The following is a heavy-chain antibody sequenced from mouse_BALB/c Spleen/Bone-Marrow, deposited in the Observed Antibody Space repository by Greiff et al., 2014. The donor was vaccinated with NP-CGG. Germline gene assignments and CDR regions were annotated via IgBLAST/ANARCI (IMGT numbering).Heavy chain of an antibody. Sequence: VQLQQSGAELVKPGASVKLSCKASGYTFTSYYMYWVKQRPGQGLEWIGGINPSNGGTNYNEKFKSKATMTVDKSSSTAYMQLSSVTSEDSAVYYCTRWRIGDGFDYRGQGTTLTVSS. J-gene: IGHJ2*01. D-gene: IGHD2-3*01. CDR2: INPSNGGT. CDR1: GYTFTSYY. V-gene: IGHV1S81*02. CDR3: TRWRIGDGFDY.